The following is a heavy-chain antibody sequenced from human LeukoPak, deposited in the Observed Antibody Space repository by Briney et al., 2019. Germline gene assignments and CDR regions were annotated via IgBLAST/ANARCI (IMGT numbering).Heavy chain of an antibody. V-gene: IGHV3-53*01. CDR3: ARENPQYRRGWYGAPDY. J-gene: IGHJ4*02. CDR1: GFTVSSNY. Sequence: GGSLRLSCAASGFTVSSNYMSWVRKAPGPGLEWVPVIYSGGSTYYADSVKGRFTISRDNFKSKKYFQLNRLRAGDTAVYYCARENPQYRRGWYGAPDYWGQGTLVTVSS. CDR2: IYSGGST. D-gene: IGHD6-19*01.